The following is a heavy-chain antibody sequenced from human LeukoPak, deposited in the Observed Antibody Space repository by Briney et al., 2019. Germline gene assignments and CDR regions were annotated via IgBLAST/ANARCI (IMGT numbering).Heavy chain of an antibody. V-gene: IGHV1-18*01. D-gene: IGHD1-7*01. CDR2: ISAYNGNT. CDR1: GYTFTSYG. CDR3: ASSCGWNYPQAFDY. J-gene: IGHJ4*02. Sequence: ASVKVSCKASGYTFTSYGISWVRQAPGQGLEWMGWISAYNGNTNYAQKLQGRVTMTTDTSTSTAYMELRSLRSDDTAVYYCASSCGWNYPQAFDYWGQGTLVTVSS.